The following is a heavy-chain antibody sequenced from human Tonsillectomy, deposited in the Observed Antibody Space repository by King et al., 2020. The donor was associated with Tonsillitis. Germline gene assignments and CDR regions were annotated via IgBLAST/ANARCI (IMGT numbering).Heavy chain of an antibody. Sequence: VQLVESGGGLVQPGGSLRLSCAASGFTFSNYDMHWVRQATGKGLEWVSTIGTTGDTYYPGSVKGRFSISRENAKNSLYLQMNSLRAGDTAVYYCARVYSKNNCNDRHMDVWGKGTTVTVSS. CDR2: IGTTGDT. J-gene: IGHJ6*03. D-gene: IGHD1-20*01. CDR3: ARVYSKNNCNDRHMDV. V-gene: IGHV3-13*04. CDR1: GFTFSNYD.